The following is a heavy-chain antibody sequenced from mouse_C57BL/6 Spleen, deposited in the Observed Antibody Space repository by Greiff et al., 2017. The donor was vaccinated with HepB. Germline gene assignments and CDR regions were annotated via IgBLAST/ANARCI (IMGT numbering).Heavy chain of an antibody. D-gene: IGHD2-5*01. Sequence: VQLKESGPELVKPGASVKMSCKASGYTFTDYNMHWVKQSHGKSLEWIGYINPNNGGTSYNQKFKGKATLTVNKSSSTAYMELRSLTSEDSAVYYCARARYSNSFDYWGQGTTLTVSS. V-gene: IGHV1-22*01. CDR2: INPNNGGT. J-gene: IGHJ2*01. CDR1: GYTFTDYN. CDR3: ARARYSNSFDY.